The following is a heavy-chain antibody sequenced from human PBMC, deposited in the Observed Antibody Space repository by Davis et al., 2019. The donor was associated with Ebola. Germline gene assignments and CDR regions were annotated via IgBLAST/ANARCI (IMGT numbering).Heavy chain of an antibody. D-gene: IGHD6-19*01. V-gene: IGHV4-59*08. CDR3: ARGGRYSSGWYNWFDP. Sequence: MPSETLSLTCTVSGGSISSYYWSWIRQPPGKGLEWIGYIYYSGSTNYNPSLNSRVTISVDTSKNQFSLKLSSVTAADTAVYYCARGGRYSSGWYNWFDPWGQGTLVTVSS. J-gene: IGHJ5*02. CDR2: IYYSGST. CDR1: GGSISSYY.